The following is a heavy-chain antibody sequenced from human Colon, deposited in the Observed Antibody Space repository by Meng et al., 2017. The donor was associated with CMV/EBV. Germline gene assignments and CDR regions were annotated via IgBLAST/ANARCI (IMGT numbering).Heavy chain of an antibody. J-gene: IGHJ4*02. CDR2: ISGGGDTI. V-gene: IGHV3-11*01. CDR3: ARDNALHLWSFSDY. D-gene: IGHD5-18*01. CDR1: GFTFSDYY. Sequence: SCEASGFTFSDYYMSWVRQAPGKGLEWVGYISGGGDTIYYGDSVKGRFTLSRDNAKNALYLEMNRLKAEDTAVYYCARDNALHLWSFSDYWGQGTLVTVSS.